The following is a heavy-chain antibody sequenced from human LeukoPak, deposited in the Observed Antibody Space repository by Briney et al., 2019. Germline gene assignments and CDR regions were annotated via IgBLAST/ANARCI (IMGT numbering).Heavy chain of an antibody. J-gene: IGHJ4*02. Sequence: SETLSLTCTVSGGSISGYYWSWIRQPPGKGLEWIGYIYYSGSTNYNPSLKSRVTISVDTSKNQFSLKLSSVTAADTAVYYCASISGSYDYWGQGTLVTVSS. V-gene: IGHV4-59*12. CDR3: ASISGSYDY. CDR1: GGSISGYY. D-gene: IGHD1-26*01. CDR2: IYYSGST.